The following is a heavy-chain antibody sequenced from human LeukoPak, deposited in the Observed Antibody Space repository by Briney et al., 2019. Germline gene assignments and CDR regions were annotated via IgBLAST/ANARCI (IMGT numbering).Heavy chain of an antibody. CDR3: ARGEFSGDILTGYKRAGAFDI. D-gene: IGHD3-9*01. J-gene: IGHJ3*02. CDR2: INPNSGGT. CDR1: GYTFTGYY. V-gene: IGHV1-2*04. Sequence: ASVKVSCKASGYTFTGYYMHWVRQAPGQGLEWMGWINPNSGGTNYAQKFQGWVTMTRDTSISTAYMELSRLRSDDTAVYYCARGEFSGDILTGYKRAGAFDIWGQGTMVTVSS.